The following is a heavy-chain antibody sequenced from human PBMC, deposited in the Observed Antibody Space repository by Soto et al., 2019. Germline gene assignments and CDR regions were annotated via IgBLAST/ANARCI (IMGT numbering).Heavy chain of an antibody. D-gene: IGHD3-9*01. CDR3: ARDREPDGIWTFDS. CDR1: GFTLGKYT. V-gene: IGHV3-23*01. CDR2: SYSTGGT. J-gene: IGHJ4*02. Sequence: GGSLSLSCPASGFTLGKYTMGWVRQAPGKGLEWVAESYSTGGTEYADSVKGRFTISRDNSKNTLFLQMNSLGVEDTALYYCARDREPDGIWTFDSWGQGTLVTVSS.